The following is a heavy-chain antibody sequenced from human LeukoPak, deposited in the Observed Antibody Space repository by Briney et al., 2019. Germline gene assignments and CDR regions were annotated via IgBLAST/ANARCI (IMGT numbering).Heavy chain of an antibody. V-gene: IGHV3-48*02. J-gene: IGHJ4*02. CDR2: ISSSSSSTI. CDR1: GFTFSSYS. CDR3: ASLYYYDNPFDY. D-gene: IGHD3-22*01. Sequence: GGSLRLSCAASGFTFSSYSMNWVRHAPGKGLEWVSYISSSSSSTIYYADSVKGRFTISRDNAKNSLYLQMNSLRDEDTAVYYCASLYYYDNPFDYWGQGTLVTVSS.